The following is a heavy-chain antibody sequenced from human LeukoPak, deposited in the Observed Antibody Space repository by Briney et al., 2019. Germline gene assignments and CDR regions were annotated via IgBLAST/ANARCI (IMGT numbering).Heavy chain of an antibody. D-gene: IGHD3-10*01. J-gene: IGHJ5*02. CDR1: GFTFSSYS. Sequence: GESLRLSCAASGFTFSSYSLNWVRQAPGKGLEWVSYISSASNTIYYADSVKGRFTISRDNAKNSLYLQMNSLRAEDTAMYYCARDGWFGDYNWFDPWGQGTLVTVSS. V-gene: IGHV3-48*01. CDR2: ISSASNTI. CDR3: ARDGWFGDYNWFDP.